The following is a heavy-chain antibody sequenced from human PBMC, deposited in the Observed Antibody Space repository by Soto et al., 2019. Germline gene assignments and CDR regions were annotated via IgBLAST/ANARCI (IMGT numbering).Heavy chain of an antibody. Sequence: EVQLVESGGGLVQSGGCLRLSCATSGFILSGCAMNWVRQAPGKGLEWVSYISSSSSVIDYADSVKGRFTVSRDNARNSLYLQMNSLRAEDTAVYYCARDLTWGSNWYYYMDVWGKGTTVTVSS. J-gene: IGHJ6*03. D-gene: IGHD7-27*01. V-gene: IGHV3-48*01. CDR2: ISSSSSVI. CDR3: ARDLTWGSNWYYYMDV. CDR1: GFILSGCA.